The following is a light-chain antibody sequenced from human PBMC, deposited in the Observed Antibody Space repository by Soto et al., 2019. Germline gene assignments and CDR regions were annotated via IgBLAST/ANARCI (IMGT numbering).Light chain of an antibody. CDR3: LLSDGGDRGV. CDR1: TSAVTSVHY. Sequence: QAVVTQEPSLTVSPGGTVTLTCGSTTSAVTSVHYPYWFQQKPGQAPRTLIYDTSNKHSWTPARFSGSLLGGKAALTLSGAQPEDEAEYYCLLSDGGDRGVFGGGTKLTVL. V-gene: IGLV7-46*01. CDR2: DTS. J-gene: IGLJ3*02.